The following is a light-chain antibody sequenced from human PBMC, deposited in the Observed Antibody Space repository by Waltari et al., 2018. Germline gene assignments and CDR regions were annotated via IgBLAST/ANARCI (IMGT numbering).Light chain of an antibody. J-gene: IGLJ3*02. V-gene: IGLV1-47*01. CDR2: RNN. CDR3: STWDDTLSGPV. Sequence: QSVLTQPPSASGTPGQTVTISCSGSSSNIGSNYVYWYQQFPGTAPKPLIYRNNPRPSGVPDRISGSKTGTSASLAISGLRSEDESDYYCSTWDDTLSGPVFGGGTKLTVL. CDR1: SSNIGSNY.